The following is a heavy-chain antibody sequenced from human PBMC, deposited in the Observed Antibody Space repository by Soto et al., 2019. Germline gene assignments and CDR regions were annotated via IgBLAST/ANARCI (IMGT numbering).Heavy chain of an antibody. V-gene: IGHV1-8*01. CDR1: AYTFTSYD. J-gene: IGHJ6*02. CDR3: VRRSYRGHDILGYYYGMDV. D-gene: IGHD3-9*01. Sequence: GASVKVSCKASAYTFTSYDINWVRQATGQGPEWMGWMNSDSGTTAYAQKFLGRFTMTRNTSISTAYMELSSLRSEDTAVYYCVRRSYRGHDILGYYYGMDVWGQGTTVTVSS. CDR2: MNSDSGTT.